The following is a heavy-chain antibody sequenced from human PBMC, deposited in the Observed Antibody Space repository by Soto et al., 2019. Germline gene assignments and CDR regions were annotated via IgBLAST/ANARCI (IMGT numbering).Heavy chain of an antibody. CDR2: IKSKTDGGTT. CDR1: GFTFSNAW. D-gene: IGHD6-19*01. V-gene: IGHV3-15*07. CDR3: TATIAVAGYYYYGMDV. J-gene: IGHJ6*02. Sequence: GGSLRLSCAASGFTFSNAWMNWVRQAPGKGLEWVGRIKSKTDGGTTDYAAPVKGRFTISRDDSKNTLYLQMNSLKTEDTAVYYCTATIAVAGYYYYGMDVWGQGTTVTVSS.